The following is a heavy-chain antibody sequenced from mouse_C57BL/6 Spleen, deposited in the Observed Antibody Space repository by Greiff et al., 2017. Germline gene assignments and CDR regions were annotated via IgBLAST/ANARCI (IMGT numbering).Heavy chain of an antibody. Sequence: SGPELVKPGASVKMSCKASGYTFTDYNMHWVKQSHGKSLEWIGYINPNNGGTSYNQKFKGKATLTVNKSSSTAYMELRSLTSEDSAVYYCARPKSSTSYFDYWGQGTTLTVSS. CDR1: GYTFTDYN. CDR3: ARPKSSTSYFDY. V-gene: IGHV1-22*01. J-gene: IGHJ2*01. D-gene: IGHD1-1*01. CDR2: INPNNGGT.